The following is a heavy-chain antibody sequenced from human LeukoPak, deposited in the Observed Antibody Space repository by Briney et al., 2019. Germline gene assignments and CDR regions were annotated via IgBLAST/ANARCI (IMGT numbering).Heavy chain of an antibody. J-gene: IGHJ4*02. Sequence: SETLSLTCTVSGGSPSSYHWNWIRQPPGKGLEWIGYISYSGSTSYNPSLKSRLTMSVDTSKNQLSLRLTSVTAADTAVYYCARDRIVGATTYFDYWGQGTLVTVSS. CDR3: ARDRIVGATTYFDY. CDR1: GGSPSSYH. D-gene: IGHD1-26*01. CDR2: ISYSGST. V-gene: IGHV4-59*01.